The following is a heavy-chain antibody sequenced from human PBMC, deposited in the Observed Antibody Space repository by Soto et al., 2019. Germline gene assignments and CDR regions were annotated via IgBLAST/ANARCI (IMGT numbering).Heavy chain of an antibody. D-gene: IGHD2-8*01. Sequence: GGSLRLSCAASGFHFAKFAMNWVRQSPGQGLEWVSAISGGGSTTYYADSVKGRSTISRDNSRNTVHLQIDSLRAEDTAIYYCAKELEIVLMAPAASDSWGQGIPVTVSS. CDR1: GFHFAKFA. CDR3: AKELEIVLMAPAASDS. V-gene: IGHV3-23*01. J-gene: IGHJ4*02. CDR2: ISGGGSTT.